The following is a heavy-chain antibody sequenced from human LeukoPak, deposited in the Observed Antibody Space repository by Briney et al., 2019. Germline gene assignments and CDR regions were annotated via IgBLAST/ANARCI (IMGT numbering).Heavy chain of an antibody. J-gene: IGHJ5*02. CDR3: AKWGFSVTGNWFDP. CDR1: GFTFSSYA. D-gene: IGHD2-21*02. CDR2: ISGSGGST. Sequence: GGSLRLSCAASGFTFSSYAMSWVRQAPGKGLEWASAISGSGGSTYYADSVKGRFTISRDNSKNTLYLQMNSLRAEDTAVYYCAKWGFSVTGNWFDPWGQGTLVTVSS. V-gene: IGHV3-23*01.